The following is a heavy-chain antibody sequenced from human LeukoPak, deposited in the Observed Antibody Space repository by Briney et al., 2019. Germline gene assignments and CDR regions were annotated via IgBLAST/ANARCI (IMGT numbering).Heavy chain of an antibody. Sequence: GGSLRLSCAASGFTFSSYTMNWVRQAPGKGLEWVSSISSIISYIYYADSVKGRLTISRDNAKNSLYLQMNSLRAEDTAVYYCARDPTPRYCSGGSCYTHYGMDVWGQGTTVTVSS. CDR3: ARDPTPRYCSGGSCYTHYGMDV. D-gene: IGHD2-15*01. V-gene: IGHV3-21*01. CDR2: ISSIISYI. J-gene: IGHJ6*02. CDR1: GFTFSSYT.